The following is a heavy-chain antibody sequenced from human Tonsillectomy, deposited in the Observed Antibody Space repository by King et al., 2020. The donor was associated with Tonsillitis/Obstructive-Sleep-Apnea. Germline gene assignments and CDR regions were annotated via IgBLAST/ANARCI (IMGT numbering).Heavy chain of an antibody. CDR3: ASQDIVLMVYAIGD. CDR1: GGSISSSSYY. D-gene: IGHD2-8*01. J-gene: IGHJ4*02. CDR2: IYYSGST. Sequence: QVQLQESGPGLVKPSETLSLTCTVSGGSISSSSYYWGWIRQPPGKGLEWIGSIYYSGSTYYNPSLKSRVTISVDTSKNQFSLKLSSVTAADTAVYYCASQDIVLMVYAIGDWGQGTLVTVSS. V-gene: IGHV4-39*01.